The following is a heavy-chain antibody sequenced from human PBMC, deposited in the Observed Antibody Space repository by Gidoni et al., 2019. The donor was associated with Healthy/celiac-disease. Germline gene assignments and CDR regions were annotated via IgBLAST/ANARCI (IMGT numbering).Heavy chain of an antibody. D-gene: IGHD3-22*01. V-gene: IGHV3-11*01. CDR1: GFTFIDYY. J-gene: IGHJ4*02. CDR2: ISSSGSTI. Sequence: QLQLVESGGGLVKPGGSLRLSCAASGFTFIDYYMSWSRQAPGKGLEWVSYISSSGSTIYYADSVKGRFTISRDNAKNSLYLQMNSLRAEDTAVYYCARDYAPVERYYDSSTRFDYWGQGTLVTVSS. CDR3: ARDYAPVERYYDSSTRFDY.